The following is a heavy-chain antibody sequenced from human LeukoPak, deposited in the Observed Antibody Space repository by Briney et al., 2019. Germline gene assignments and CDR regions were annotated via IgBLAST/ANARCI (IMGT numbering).Heavy chain of an antibody. CDR2: IKQDGSEK. CDR3: ARDQMYGDIDY. V-gene: IGHV3-7*01. CDR1: GFAFSRYW. Sequence: GGSLRLSCAASGFAFSRYWMNWVRQAPGKGLEWVANIKQDGSEKYYVDSVKGRFTISRDNAKNSLYLQMNSLRAEDTAVYYCARDQMYGDIDYWGQGTLVTVSS. J-gene: IGHJ4*02. D-gene: IGHD4-17*01.